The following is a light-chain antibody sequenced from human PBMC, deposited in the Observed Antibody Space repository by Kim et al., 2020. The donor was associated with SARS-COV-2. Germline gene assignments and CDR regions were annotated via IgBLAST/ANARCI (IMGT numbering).Light chain of an antibody. J-gene: IGLJ1*01. V-gene: IGLV2-11*03. CDR2: DVR. CDR1: RSDVGGYNY. CDR3: YSYAGSYTYV. Sequence: GQPFTLSGLGTRSDVGGYNYVSGYQQHPGKAPNLMIYDVRKRPSGVPDRFSGSKSGNTASLTISGLQAEDEADYYCYSYAGSYTYVFGTGTKVTVL.